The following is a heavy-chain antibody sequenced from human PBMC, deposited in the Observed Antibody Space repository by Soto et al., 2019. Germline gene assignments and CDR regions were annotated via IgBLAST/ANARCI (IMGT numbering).Heavy chain of an antibody. J-gene: IGHJ4*02. V-gene: IGHV3-23*01. Sequence: PVGSLRLSCAASGFTFSSYAMSWVRQAPGKGLEWVSAISGSGGSTYYADSVEGRFTISRDNSKNTLYLQMNSLRAEDTAVYYCASQTYYYDSSGPFDYWGQGTLVTVSS. CDR1: GFTFSSYA. D-gene: IGHD3-22*01. CDR3: ASQTYYYDSSGPFDY. CDR2: ISGSGGST.